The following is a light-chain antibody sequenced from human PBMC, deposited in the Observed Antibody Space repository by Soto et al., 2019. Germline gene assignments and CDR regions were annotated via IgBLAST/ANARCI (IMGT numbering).Light chain of an antibody. CDR1: SSDVGGYNY. CDR3: FSYTTSSTLV. J-gene: IGLJ3*02. Sequence: QSALTQPASVSGSPGQSITISCTGTSSDVGGYNYVSWYQQHPAKAPKLMIYEVSNRPSGVSHRFSGSESGNTASLTISGLQADDEADYYCFSYTTSSTLVFGGGTKLTVL. V-gene: IGLV2-14*01. CDR2: EVS.